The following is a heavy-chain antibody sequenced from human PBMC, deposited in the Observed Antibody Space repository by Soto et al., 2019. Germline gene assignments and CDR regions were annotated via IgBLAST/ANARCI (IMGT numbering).Heavy chain of an antibody. CDR3: ASYGIVGATPGTFDY. J-gene: IGHJ4*02. V-gene: IGHV3-11*05. CDR2: ISSSSSYT. Sequence: QVQLVESGGGLVKPGGSLRLSCAASGFTFSDYYMSWIRQAPGKGLEWVSYISSSSSYTNYADSVKGRFTISRDNAKNSLYLQMNSLRDEDTAVYYCASYGIVGATPGTFDYWGQGTLVTVSS. D-gene: IGHD1-26*01. CDR1: GFTFSDYY.